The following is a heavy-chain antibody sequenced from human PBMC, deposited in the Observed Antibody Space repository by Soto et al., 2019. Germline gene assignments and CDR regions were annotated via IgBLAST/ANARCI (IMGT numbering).Heavy chain of an antibody. CDR3: ARVGGILWFGELSPNWFDP. Sequence: GGSLRLSCAASGFTVSSNYMSWVRQAPGKGLEWVSVIYSGGSTYYADSVKGRFTISRHNSKNTLYLQMNSLRAEDTAVYYCARVGGILWFGELSPNWFDPWGQGTLVTVSS. CDR1: GFTVSSNY. CDR2: IYSGGST. J-gene: IGHJ5*02. V-gene: IGHV3-53*04. D-gene: IGHD3-10*01.